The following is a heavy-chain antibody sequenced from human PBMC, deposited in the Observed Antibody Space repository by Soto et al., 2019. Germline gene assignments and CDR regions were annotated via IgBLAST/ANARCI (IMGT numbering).Heavy chain of an antibody. CDR1: GGAFSSSS. CDR2: IIPMFGTT. V-gene: IGHV1-69*01. CDR3: AEGGGAYDT. D-gene: IGHD3-16*01. J-gene: IGHJ5*02. Sequence: VQLVQSGAEVRKPGSSVKVSCKASGGAFSSSSINWVRQAPGQGLEWMGGIIPMFGTTNYAQKLQGRVTLTADESTSTAYMEMTDLRSEDTAVYYCAEGGGAYDTWGQGTLVTIST.